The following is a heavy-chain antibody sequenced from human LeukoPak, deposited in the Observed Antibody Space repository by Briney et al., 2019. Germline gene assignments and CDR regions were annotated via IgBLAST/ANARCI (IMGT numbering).Heavy chain of an antibody. V-gene: IGHV1-18*01. J-gene: IGHJ4*02. CDR2: ISAYNGNT. D-gene: IGHD3-22*01. Sequence: ASVKVSCKASGGTFSSYAISWVRQAPGQGLEWMGWISAYNGNTNYAQKLQGRVTMTTDTSTSTAYMELRSLRSDDTAVYYCARADGYDSSGYYLDDYWGQGTLVTVSS. CDR3: ARADGYDSSGYYLDDY. CDR1: GGTFSSYA.